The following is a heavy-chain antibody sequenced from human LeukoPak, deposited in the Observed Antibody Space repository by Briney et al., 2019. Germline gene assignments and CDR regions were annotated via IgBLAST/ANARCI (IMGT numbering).Heavy chain of an antibody. CDR2: IYYSGST. D-gene: IGHD3-22*01. Sequence: SETLSLTCTVSGGSISSGDYYWSWIRQPPGKGLEWIGYIYYSGSTYYNPSLKSRITMSVDTSKNQFSLKMRSVTAADTAVYYCARANYDGSDYWGQGTLVTVSS. J-gene: IGHJ4*02. CDR1: GGSISSGDYY. V-gene: IGHV4-30-4*08. CDR3: ARANYDGSDY.